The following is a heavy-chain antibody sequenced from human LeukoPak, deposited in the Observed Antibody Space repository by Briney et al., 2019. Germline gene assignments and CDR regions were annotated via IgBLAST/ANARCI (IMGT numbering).Heavy chain of an antibody. V-gene: IGHV4-39*01. CDR2: IYYSGST. D-gene: IGHD6-13*01. J-gene: IGHJ4*02. CDR3: ASGIAAAGPSYYFDY. Sequence: SETLSLTCAVYGGSFSSYYWGWIRQPPGKGLEWIGSIYYSGSTYYNPSLKSRVTISVDTSKNQFSLKLSSVTAADTAVYYCASGIAAAGPSYYFDYWGQGTLVTVSS. CDR1: GGSFSSYY.